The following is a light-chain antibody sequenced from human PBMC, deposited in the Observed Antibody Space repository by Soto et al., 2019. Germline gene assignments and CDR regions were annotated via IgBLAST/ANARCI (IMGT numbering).Light chain of an antibody. CDR2: DAS. V-gene: IGKV3-11*01. CDR1: QSVSSY. CDR3: QQRSNWPPLYT. Sequence: EIVLTQSPATLSLSPGERATLSCRASQSVSSYLAWYQQKPGQAPRLLIYDASNRATGIPARFSGSGSGTDFTLTISSLAPEDFAVYYCQQRSNWPPLYTFGQVIKLEIK. J-gene: IGKJ2*01.